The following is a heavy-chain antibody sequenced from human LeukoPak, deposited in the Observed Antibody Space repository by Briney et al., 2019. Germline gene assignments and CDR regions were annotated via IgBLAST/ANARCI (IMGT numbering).Heavy chain of an antibody. CDR3: ARGESIAVVKTPGDAFDI. V-gene: IGHV4-30-4*01. CDR1: GGSISSGDYY. Sequence: PSETLSLTCTVSGGSISSGDYYWSWIRQPPGKGLKWIGYIYYSGSTYYNPSLKSRVTISVDTSKNQFSLKLSSVTAADTAVYYCARGESIAVVKTPGDAFDIWGQGTMVTVSS. CDR2: IYYSGST. J-gene: IGHJ3*02. D-gene: IGHD6-19*01.